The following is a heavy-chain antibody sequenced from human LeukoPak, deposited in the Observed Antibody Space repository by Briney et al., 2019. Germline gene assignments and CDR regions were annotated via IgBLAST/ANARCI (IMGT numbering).Heavy chain of an antibody. D-gene: IGHD2-15*01. J-gene: IGHJ4*02. Sequence: GGSLRLSCAASGFTFSNHAMSWVRQTPGKGLQWVSVTSGNGRTTEYADSVKGRFTISRDNSKNTLSLQMNSLRVEDTAIYYCAKNVVVKRYIDYWGQGTLVTVSS. CDR2: TSGNGRTT. CDR3: AKNVVVKRYIDY. V-gene: IGHV3-23*01. CDR1: GFTFSNHA.